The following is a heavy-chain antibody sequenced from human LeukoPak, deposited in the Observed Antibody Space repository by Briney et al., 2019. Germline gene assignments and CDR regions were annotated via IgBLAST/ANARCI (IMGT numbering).Heavy chain of an antibody. CDR1: GFTFSSYA. V-gene: IGHV3-23*01. CDR3: AKDYYDSSGYYYLGEVNFDY. J-gene: IGHJ4*02. D-gene: IGHD3-22*01. Sequence: GSLRLSRAASGFTFSSYAMSWVRQAPGKGLEWVSAISGSGGSTYYADSVKGRFTISRDNSKNTRYLQMNSLRAEDTAVYYCAKDYYDSSGYYYLGEVNFDYWGQGTLVTVSS. CDR2: ISGSGGST.